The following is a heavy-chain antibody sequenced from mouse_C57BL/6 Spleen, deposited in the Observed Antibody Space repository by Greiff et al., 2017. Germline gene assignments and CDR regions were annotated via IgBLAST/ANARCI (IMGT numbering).Heavy chain of an antibody. CDR1: GYTFTSYD. Sequence: QVQLKQSGPELVKPGASVKLSCKASGYTFTSYDINWVKQRPGQGLEWIGWIYPRDGSTKYNEKFKGKATLTVDTSSSTAYMELHSLTSEDSAVYFCARSDTTVVATDYFDYWGQGTTLTVSS. CDR2: IYPRDGST. J-gene: IGHJ2*01. D-gene: IGHD1-1*01. CDR3: ARSDTTVVATDYFDY. V-gene: IGHV1-85*01.